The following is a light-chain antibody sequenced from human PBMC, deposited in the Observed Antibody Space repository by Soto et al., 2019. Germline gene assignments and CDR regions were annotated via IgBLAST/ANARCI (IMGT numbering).Light chain of an antibody. V-gene: IGKV1-6*01. CDR2: SAS. CDR3: LHEYNFTRT. J-gene: IGKJ1*01. CDR1: RGISRD. Sequence: IHMTQSPSSLSASVGYTVSITCWASRGISRDLSWYRQKPGKAPNPLIYSASELHNGVPSRFRVSGSGTDFTLTISPLKNEDFATYDCLHEYNFTRTFGQGTKVDIK.